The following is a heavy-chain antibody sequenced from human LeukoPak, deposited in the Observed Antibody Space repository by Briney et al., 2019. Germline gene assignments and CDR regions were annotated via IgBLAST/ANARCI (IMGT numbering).Heavy chain of an antibody. J-gene: IGHJ6*02. D-gene: IGHD1-26*01. CDR2: IYYSGST. CDR3: ARGRSKWELLFRHLYYYYGMDV. V-gene: IGHV4-59*01. Sequence: SETLFLTCTVSGGSISSYYWSWIRQPPGKGLEWIGYIYYSGSTNYNPSLKSRVTISVDTSKNQFSLKLSSVTAADTAVYYCARGRSKWELLFRHLYYYYGMDVWGQGTTATVSS. CDR1: GGSISSYY.